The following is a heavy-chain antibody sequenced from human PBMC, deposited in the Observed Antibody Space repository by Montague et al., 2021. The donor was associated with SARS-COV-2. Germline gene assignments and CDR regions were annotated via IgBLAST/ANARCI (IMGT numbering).Heavy chain of an antibody. CDR2: IDWDDHK. CDR1: GFSLSTSGLC. CDR3: ARIWGATRGDAFDI. J-gene: IGHJ3*02. V-gene: IGHV2-70*01. D-gene: IGHD1-26*01. Sequence: PPLVKPTQTLTLTCTFSGFSLSTSGLCVSWIRQPPGKALEWLALIDWDDHKYYSTSLKTRLTISKDTSKNQVVLTMTNMDPVDTATYYCARIWGATRGDAFDIWGQGTMVTVSS.